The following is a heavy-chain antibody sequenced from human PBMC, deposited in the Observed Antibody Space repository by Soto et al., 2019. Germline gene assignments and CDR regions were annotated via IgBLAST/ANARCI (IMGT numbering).Heavy chain of an antibody. CDR3: ATPGGFGMDV. Sequence: EVQLVQSAAEVKKPGESLKISCQGSGYNFATHWIGWVRHKAGKGLEWMGIIFPGDAETRYSPSFQGHITISADKSISIAYLRWSSLKASDTGTYYCATPGGFGMDVWGQGTTVTVSS. D-gene: IGHD5-12*01. V-gene: IGHV5-51*01. J-gene: IGHJ6*02. CDR1: GYNFATHW. CDR2: IFPGDAET.